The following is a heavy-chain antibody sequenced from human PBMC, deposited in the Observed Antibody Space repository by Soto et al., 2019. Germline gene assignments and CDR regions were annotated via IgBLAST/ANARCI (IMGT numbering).Heavy chain of an antibody. V-gene: IGHV3-33*01. CDR2: IWYDGSNK. D-gene: IGHD1-26*01. Sequence: QVQLVESGGGVVQPGRSLRLSCAASGFTFSSYGMHLVRQAPGKGLEWVAVIWYDGSNKYYADSVKGRFTISRDNSKNTLYLQMNSLRAEDTAVYYCARGGGSYYEAFDYWGQGTLVTVSS. J-gene: IGHJ4*02. CDR3: ARGGGSYYEAFDY. CDR1: GFTFSSYG.